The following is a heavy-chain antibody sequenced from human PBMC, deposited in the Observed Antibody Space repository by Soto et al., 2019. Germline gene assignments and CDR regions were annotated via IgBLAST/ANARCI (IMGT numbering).Heavy chain of an antibody. D-gene: IGHD2-21*01. V-gene: IGHV4-59*01. CDR1: GGSISSYY. Sequence: PSETLSLTCTVSGGSISSYYWSWIRQPPGKGLEWIGYIYYSGSTNYNPSLKSRVTISVDTSKNQFSLKLSSVTAADTAVYYCAREVGMPLGWFDPWGQGTLVTVSS. CDR3: AREVGMPLGWFDP. CDR2: IYYSGST. J-gene: IGHJ5*02.